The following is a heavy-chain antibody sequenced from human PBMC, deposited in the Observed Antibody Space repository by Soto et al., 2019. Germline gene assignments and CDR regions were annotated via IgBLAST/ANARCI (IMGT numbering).Heavy chain of an antibody. CDR2: IKSKTDGGTT. J-gene: IGHJ6*02. CDR1: GFTFSNAW. V-gene: IGHV3-15*07. CDR3: TTRPEKTVTKNYYYYGMDV. D-gene: IGHD4-17*01. Sequence: PGGSLRLSCAASGFTFSNAWMNWVRQAPGKGLEWVGRIKSKTDGGTTDYAAPVKGRFTISRDDSKNTLYLQMNSLKTEDTAVYYCTTRPEKTVTKNYYYYGMDVWGQGTTVTVSS.